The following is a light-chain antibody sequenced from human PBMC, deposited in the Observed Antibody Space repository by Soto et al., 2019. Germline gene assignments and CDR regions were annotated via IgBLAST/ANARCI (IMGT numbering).Light chain of an antibody. J-gene: IGKJ5*01. V-gene: IGKV3-20*01. CDR2: GAS. CDR1: QSVSSYK. CDR3: QQYGGSPIT. Sequence: EIVLTQSPGTLPLSPGERATLSCRASQSVSSYKLAWYQQKPGQPPRLLISGASSRATGIPDRFSGSGSGTDFTLTISRLEPEDFALHYCQQYGGSPITFGQGTRLEIK.